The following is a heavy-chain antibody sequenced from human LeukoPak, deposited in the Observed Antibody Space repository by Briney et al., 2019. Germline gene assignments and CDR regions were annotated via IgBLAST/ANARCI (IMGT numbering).Heavy chain of an antibody. Sequence: GESLKISCKGSGYRFTSYWIGWVRQLPGKGLEWMGIIYPGTSDARYSPSFQGQVTISADKSISTAYLQLSSLKASDTAMYYGARLGIWTGYQDSSLDYWGQGTLVTVSS. D-gene: IGHD3/OR15-3a*01. CDR1: GYRFTSYW. V-gene: IGHV5-51*01. J-gene: IGHJ4*02. CDR3: ARLGIWTGYQDSSLDY. CDR2: IYPGTSDA.